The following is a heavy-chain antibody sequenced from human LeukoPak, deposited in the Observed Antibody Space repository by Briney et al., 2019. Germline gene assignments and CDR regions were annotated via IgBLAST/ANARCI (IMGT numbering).Heavy chain of an antibody. Sequence: PVKVSCKASGGTLNFAINWVRQAPGQGLEWMGRIIPLPDIAEYAQKFKGRVTMTADKSTNTAYMELNSLTSEDTAVYYCGKGTSSWSPTLDPWGQGTLVSVSS. CDR3: GKGTSSWSPTLDP. CDR1: GGTLNFA. D-gene: IGHD6-13*01. CDR2: IIPLPDIA. V-gene: IGHV1-69*04. J-gene: IGHJ5*02.